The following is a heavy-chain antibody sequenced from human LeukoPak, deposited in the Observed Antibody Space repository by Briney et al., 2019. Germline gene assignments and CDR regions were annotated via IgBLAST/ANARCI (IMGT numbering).Heavy chain of an antibody. CDR1: GFTFSSYA. CDR2: ISGSGGST. CDR3: ARATTEGYWYFDF. D-gene: IGHD1-14*01. V-gene: IGHV3-23*01. Sequence: GGSLRLSCAASGFTFSSYAMSWVRQAPGKGLEWVSAISGSGGSTYYADSVKGRFTISRDNSKNTLYLQMNNLRADDTAIYYCARATTEGYWYFDFWGRGTLVTVSS. J-gene: IGHJ2*01.